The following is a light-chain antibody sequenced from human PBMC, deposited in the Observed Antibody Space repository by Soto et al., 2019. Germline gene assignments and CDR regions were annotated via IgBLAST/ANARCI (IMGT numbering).Light chain of an antibody. CDR1: QGISSY. J-gene: IGKJ4*01. CDR2: AAS. Sequence: IQLTQSPSSLSASVGDRVTITCRASQGISSYLAWYQQKPGKAPKLLIYAASTLKSGVPSRFSGSGSGTDFTLTISSLQPEDFATYYCQQLNSYPPLTFGGGTKVEIK. CDR3: QQLNSYPPLT. V-gene: IGKV1-9*01.